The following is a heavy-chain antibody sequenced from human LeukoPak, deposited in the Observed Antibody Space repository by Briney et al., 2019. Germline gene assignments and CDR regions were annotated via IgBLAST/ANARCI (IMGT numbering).Heavy chain of an antibody. V-gene: IGHV3-11*01. Sequence: YXXXIRQAPGKGXEWGSYISSSGSTIYYADSVKGRFTISRDNAKNSLYLQMNSLRAEDTAVYYCAREVGLLWFGELYGMDVWGQGTTVTVSS. CDR1: Y. CDR3: AREVGLLWFGELYGMDV. J-gene: IGHJ6*02. CDR2: ISSSGSTI. D-gene: IGHD3-10*01.